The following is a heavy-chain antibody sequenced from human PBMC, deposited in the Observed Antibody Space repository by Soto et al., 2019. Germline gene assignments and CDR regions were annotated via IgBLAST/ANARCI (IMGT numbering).Heavy chain of an antibody. CDR3: ASGYFSSTSCYSDFDY. CDR2: ISSSSSYI. D-gene: IGHD2-2*01. Sequence: GGSLRLSCAASGFTFSSYSMNWVRQAPGKGLEWVSSISSSSSYIYYADSVKGRFTISRDNAKNSLYLQMNSLRAEDTAVYYCASGYFSSTSCYSDFDYWGQGNLVTVS. V-gene: IGHV3-21*01. CDR1: GFTFSSYS. J-gene: IGHJ4*02.